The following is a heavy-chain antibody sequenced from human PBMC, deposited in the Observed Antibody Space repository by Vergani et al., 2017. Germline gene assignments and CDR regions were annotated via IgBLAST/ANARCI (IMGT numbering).Heavy chain of an antibody. Sequence: EVQLLESGGGLVQPGGSLRLSCAASGFTFSSYAMSWVRQAPGKGLEWVSGIGWNSDTIAYADSVKGRFTISRDNAKSSLYLQMDSLRPEDTALYYCAKDFSTSAFYWFDSWGQGTLVTVSS. CDR2: IGWNSDTI. CDR3: AKDFSTSAFYWFDS. V-gene: IGHV3-9*01. CDR1: GFTFSSYA. J-gene: IGHJ5*01. D-gene: IGHD3-3*02.